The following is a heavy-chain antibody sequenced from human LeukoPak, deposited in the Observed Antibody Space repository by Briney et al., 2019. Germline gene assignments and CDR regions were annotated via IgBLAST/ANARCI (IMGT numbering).Heavy chain of an antibody. V-gene: IGHV3-23*01. J-gene: IGHJ4*02. CDR2: ISGSGGST. D-gene: IGHD3-10*01. Sequence: GGSLRLSCAASGFTFSSYAMSWVRQAPGKGLEWVSAISGSGGSTYYADSVKGRFTISRDNSKNTLYLQTNSLRAEDTAVYYCAKDSGGGSGSYYNFHYFDYWGQGTLVTVSS. CDR1: GFTFSSYA. CDR3: AKDSGGGSGSYYNFHYFDY.